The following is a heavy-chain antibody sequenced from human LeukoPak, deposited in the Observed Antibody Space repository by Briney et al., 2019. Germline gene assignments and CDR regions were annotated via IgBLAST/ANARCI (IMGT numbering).Heavy chain of an antibody. V-gene: IGHV3-23*01. CDR1: GFTFSNSW. D-gene: IGHD6-13*01. CDR2: ISGSGGST. J-gene: IGHJ4*02. Sequence: GGSLRLSCAASGFTFSNSWMTWVRQAPGKGLEWVSSISGSGGSTYYADSVKGRFTISRDNSKTTLYLQMNSLRAEDTAVYYCAKVFYPAAGTGRVDFPFDYWGQGTLVTVSS. CDR3: AKVFYPAAGTGRVDFPFDY.